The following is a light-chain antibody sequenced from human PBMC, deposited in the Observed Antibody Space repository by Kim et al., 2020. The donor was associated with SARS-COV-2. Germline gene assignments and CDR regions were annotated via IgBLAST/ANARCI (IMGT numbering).Light chain of an antibody. CDR3: GADHGSGSNPTV. CDR2: VGTGGIVG. CDR1: SGYSNYK. V-gene: IGLV9-49*01. J-gene: IGLJ1*01. Sequence: QPVLTQPPSASASLGASVTLTCTLSSGYSNYKVDWYQQRPGKGPRFVMRVGTGGIVGSKGDGIPDRFSVLGSGLNRYLTIKNIQEEDESDYHCGADHGSGSNPTVFGTGTKVTVL.